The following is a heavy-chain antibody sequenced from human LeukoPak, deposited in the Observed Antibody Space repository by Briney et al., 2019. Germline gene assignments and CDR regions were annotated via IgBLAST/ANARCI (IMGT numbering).Heavy chain of an antibody. CDR2: ISYDGSNK. CDR1: GFTFSSYG. V-gene: IGHV3-30*03. D-gene: IGHD3-10*01. J-gene: IGHJ4*02. Sequence: GRSLRLSCAASGFTFSSYGMHWVRQAPGKGLEWVAVISYDGSNKYYADSVKGRFTISRDNSKNTLYLQMNSLRAEDTAVYYCARDGITMVRGVINGKRGGSVFDYWGQGTLVTVSS. CDR3: ARDGITMVRGVINGKRGGSVFDY.